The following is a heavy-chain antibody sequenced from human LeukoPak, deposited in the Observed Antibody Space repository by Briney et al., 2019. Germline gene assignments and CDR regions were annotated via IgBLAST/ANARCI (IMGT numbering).Heavy chain of an antibody. J-gene: IGHJ5*02. CDR2: INTDSGNP. CDR1: GYTFTGYY. Sequence: ASVKVSCKASGYTFTGYYMHWVRQAPGQGLEWMGWINTDSGNPTYAQGFTGRFVFSLDTSVSTAYPQINSLEAEDTAMYYCSRGIGDCSDFSCHLDPWGQGTLVTVSS. D-gene: IGHD2-15*01. V-gene: IGHV7-4-1*02. CDR3: SRGIGDCSDFSCHLDP.